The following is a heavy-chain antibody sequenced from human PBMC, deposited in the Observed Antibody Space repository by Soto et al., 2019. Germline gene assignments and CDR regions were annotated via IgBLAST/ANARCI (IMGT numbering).Heavy chain of an antibody. CDR2: IWYDGSNK. V-gene: IGHV3-33*01. D-gene: IGHD3-10*01. CDR3: AREADYYGSGSYYYYYYGMDV. Sequence: RRLSCAASGFTFSSYGMHWVRQAPGKGLEWVAVIWYDGSNKYYADSVKGRFTISRDNSKNTLYLQMNSLRAEDTAVYYCAREADYYGSGSYYYYYYGMDVWGQGTTVTVSS. CDR1: GFTFSSYG. J-gene: IGHJ6*02.